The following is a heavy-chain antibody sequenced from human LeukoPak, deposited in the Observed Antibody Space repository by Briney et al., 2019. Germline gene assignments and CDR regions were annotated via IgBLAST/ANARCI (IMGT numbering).Heavy chain of an antibody. CDR3: ARDLGSTIQLWLLGY. D-gene: IGHD5-18*01. Sequence: GASVKVSCKASGYTFTGYYMHWVRQAPGQGLEWMGRINPNSGGTNYAQKFQGRVTMTRDTSISTAYMELSRLRSDDTAVYYCARDLGSTIQLWLLGYWGQGTLVTVSS. V-gene: IGHV1-2*06. CDR1: GYTFTGYY. CDR2: INPNSGGT. J-gene: IGHJ4*02.